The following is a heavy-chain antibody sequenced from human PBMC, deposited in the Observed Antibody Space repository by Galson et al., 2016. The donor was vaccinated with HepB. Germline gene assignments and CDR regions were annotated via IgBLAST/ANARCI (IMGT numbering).Heavy chain of an antibody. CDR1: GYSFTTYG. CDR3: ARSPASQKFDA. Sequence: SVKVSCKASGYSFTTYGISWVRQATGQGLEWMGWMNPNSGNTGPAQKFQGRVTSTRDTSISTAYMELSGLTPEDTAIYYCARSPASQKFDAWSQRPLVTASS. CDR2: MNPNSGNT. J-gene: IGHJ5*02. V-gene: IGHV1-8*02.